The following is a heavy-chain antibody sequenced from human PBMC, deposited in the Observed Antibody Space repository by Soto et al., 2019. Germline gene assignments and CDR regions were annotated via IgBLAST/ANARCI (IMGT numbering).Heavy chain of an antibody. V-gene: IGHV1-18*01. CDR2: ISAYNGNT. J-gene: IGHJ4*02. Sequence: QVHLVQSGAEVKKPGASVKVSCKASGYTFASFGFSWVRQAPGQGLEWMGWISAYNGNTNYAQKFQGRVTMTTDTSTSTTYMELRSLRSDDTSMYYCARGTGYHTHWGQGTLVSVSS. CDR1: GYTFASFG. CDR3: ARGTGYHTH. D-gene: IGHD3-16*02.